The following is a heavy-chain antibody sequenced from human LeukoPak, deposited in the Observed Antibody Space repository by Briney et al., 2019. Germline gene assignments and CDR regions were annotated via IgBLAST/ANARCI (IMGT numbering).Heavy chain of an antibody. Sequence: PGGSLRLSCAASGFTFSSSWMDSVRQAPGKGLEWVASINPDGIKRYSADSVKGRFTISRDNARNSLYLQMDSLRVEDTAFYYCARDLAFSRLDYWGQGVLVTVSS. V-gene: IGHV3-7*01. CDR2: INPDGIKR. J-gene: IGHJ4*02. CDR1: GFTFSSSW. D-gene: IGHD2/OR15-2a*01. CDR3: ARDLAFSRLDY.